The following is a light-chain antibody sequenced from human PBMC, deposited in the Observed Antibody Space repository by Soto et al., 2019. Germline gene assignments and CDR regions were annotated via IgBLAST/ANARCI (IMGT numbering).Light chain of an antibody. Sequence: EIVLTQSPATLSVSPGERATLSCRASQSISRNLAWYQQKPGQAPTVLIYDASTRATGIPATFSGSGSGTDFTLTISSLQPEDIATYYCQQYDNLPGFTFGPGTKVDIK. CDR2: DAS. CDR3: QQYDNLPGFT. J-gene: IGKJ3*01. CDR1: QSISRN. V-gene: IGKV3-15*01.